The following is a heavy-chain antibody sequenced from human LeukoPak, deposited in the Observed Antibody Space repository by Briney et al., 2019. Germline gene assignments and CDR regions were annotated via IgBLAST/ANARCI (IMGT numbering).Heavy chain of an antibody. V-gene: IGHV1-18*01. CDR2: ISAYNGNT. D-gene: IGHD6-19*01. CDR1: GGTFSSYA. Sequence: ASVKVSCKASGGTFSSYAISWVRQAPGQGLEWMGWISAYNGNTNYAQKLQGRGTMTTDTSTSTAYMELRNLKSDDTAVYYCAREYTSGWYFDYWGQGTLVTVSS. J-gene: IGHJ4*02. CDR3: AREYTSGWYFDY.